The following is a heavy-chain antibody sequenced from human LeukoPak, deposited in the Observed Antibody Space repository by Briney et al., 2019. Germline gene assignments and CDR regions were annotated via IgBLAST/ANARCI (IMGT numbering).Heavy chain of an antibody. V-gene: IGHV3-11*05. CDR2: ISSSSRYT. D-gene: IGHD4-17*01. Sequence: KLGGPLSLSAAASGSPSSDYYMTWIRPAPAKGLEWGSYISSSSRYTNYADSVKGRFTIARDNAKNSLYLQMNSLRAEDTAVYYCARETVYGDYSFDYWGQGTLVTVSS. CDR1: GSPSSDYY. J-gene: IGHJ4*02. CDR3: ARETVYGDYSFDY.